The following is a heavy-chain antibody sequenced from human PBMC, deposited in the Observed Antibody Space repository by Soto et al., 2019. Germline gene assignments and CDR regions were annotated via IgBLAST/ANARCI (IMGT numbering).Heavy chain of an antibody. CDR1: GFTFSSYW. J-gene: IGHJ3*02. CDR2: IKQDGSEK. V-gene: IGHV3-7*01. CDR3: ARYFWSGYYDAFDI. D-gene: IGHD3-3*01. Sequence: GGSLRLSCAASGFTFSSYWMSWVRQAPGKGLEWVANIKQDGSEKYYVDSVKGRFTISRDNAKNSLYLQMNSLRAEDTAVYYCARYFWSGYYDAFDIWGQGTMVTVSS.